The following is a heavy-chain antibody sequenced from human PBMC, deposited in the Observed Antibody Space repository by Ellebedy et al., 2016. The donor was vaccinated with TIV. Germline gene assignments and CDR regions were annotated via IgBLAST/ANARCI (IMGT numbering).Heavy chain of an antibody. D-gene: IGHD3-10*01. V-gene: IGHV3-64D*06. Sequence: PGGSLRLSCSASGFTFSSYAMHWVRQAPGKGLEHLSTISTNGGSTFYVDSVKGRFTISRDNSKNTLYLQMSSQRPEDTAVYYCVKEYGPPSLFDYWGQGTLVTVSS. J-gene: IGHJ4*02. CDR2: ISTNGGST. CDR1: GFTFSSYA. CDR3: VKEYGPPSLFDY.